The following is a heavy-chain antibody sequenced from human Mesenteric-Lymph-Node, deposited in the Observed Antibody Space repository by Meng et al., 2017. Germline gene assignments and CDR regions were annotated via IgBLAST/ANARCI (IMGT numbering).Heavy chain of an antibody. V-gene: IGHV3-21*01. D-gene: IGHD4-17*01. Sequence: VHLVDAGGGLVKPGGSLGFSCANSGFTFSSYSMSWVRQAPGKGLEWVSSISWNSKYIFHADSVKGRFTISRDNAKNSLYLQMNSLRAEDTAVYYCVRGDNGDYVDWGQGALVTVSS. J-gene: IGHJ4*02. CDR1: GFTFSSYS. CDR3: VRGDNGDYVD. CDR2: ISWNSKYI.